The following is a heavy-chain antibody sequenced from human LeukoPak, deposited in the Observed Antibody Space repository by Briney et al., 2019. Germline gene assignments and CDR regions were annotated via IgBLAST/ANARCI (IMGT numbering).Heavy chain of an antibody. V-gene: IGHV3-30*04. CDR3: TRRCVHITDDAFDI. CDR2: ISYDGSNK. D-gene: IGHD2-21*01. CDR1: GFTFSSYA. J-gene: IGHJ3*02. Sequence: GGSLRLSCAASGFTFSSYAMHWVRQAPGKGLEWVAVISYDGSNKYYADSVKGRFTISRDNSKNTLYLQMNSLRAEDTAVYYCTRRCVHITDDAFDIWGQGTMVTVSS.